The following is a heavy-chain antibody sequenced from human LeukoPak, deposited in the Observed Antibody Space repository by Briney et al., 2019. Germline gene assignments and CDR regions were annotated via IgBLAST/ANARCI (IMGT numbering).Heavy chain of an antibody. V-gene: IGHV3-74*03. CDR2: INSDGTGT. CDR3: ARDRYDYVWGRRTAPDY. D-gene: IGHD3-16*01. J-gene: IGHJ4*02. Sequence: PGGSLRLSCAASGFTFSSYWMHWVRQAPGKGPVWVSRINSDGTGTMYADSVKGRFTISRDNAKNSLYLQMNSLRAEDTAVYYCARDRYDYVWGRRTAPDYWGQGTLVTVSS. CDR1: GFTFSSYW.